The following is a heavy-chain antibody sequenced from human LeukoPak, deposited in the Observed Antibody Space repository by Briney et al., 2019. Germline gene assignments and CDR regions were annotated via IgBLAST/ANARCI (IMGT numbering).Heavy chain of an antibody. V-gene: IGHV3-30*18. CDR2: VADDGREK. J-gene: IGHJ4*02. Sequence: GGSLRLSCAASGFTFSNYGMHWVRQAPGKGLEWGAVVADDGREKHHEDSVKGRFTNSRDNSKNMLLLQMNSLRPEDTAVYYCAKDGALSAAAYYFDYWGQGTLVTVSS. D-gene: IGHD4/OR15-4a*01. CDR1: GFTFSNYG. CDR3: AKDGALSAAAYYFDY.